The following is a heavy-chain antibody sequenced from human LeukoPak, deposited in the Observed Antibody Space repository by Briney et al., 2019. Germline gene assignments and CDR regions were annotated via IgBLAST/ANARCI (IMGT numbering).Heavy chain of an antibody. D-gene: IGHD5-24*01. V-gene: IGHV3-7*01. CDR3: ARVGGWLQPVFDY. CDR1: GFTFSSYW. CDR2: IKQDGSEK. Sequence: GGSLRLSCAASGFTFSSYWMSWVRQAPGKGLEWVANIKQDGSEKYYVDSVKGRFTISRDNAKNSLYLQMNSLRAEDTAVYCCARVGGWLQPVFDYWGQGTLVTISS. J-gene: IGHJ4*02.